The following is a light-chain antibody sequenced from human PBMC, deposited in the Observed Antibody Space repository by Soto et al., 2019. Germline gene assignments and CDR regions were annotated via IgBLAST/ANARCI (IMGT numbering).Light chain of an antibody. Sequence: QSALTQPASVSGSPGQSITISCSGTSSDIGAYEYVSWYQQHPGKPPKLMIYNINNRPSGVSYRFSGSKSGNTASLTISRVQTEDEADYYCLSHTTSRTYVFGPGTKLTVL. CDR2: NIN. J-gene: IGLJ1*01. CDR3: LSHTTSRTYV. V-gene: IGLV2-14*03. CDR1: SSDIGAYEY.